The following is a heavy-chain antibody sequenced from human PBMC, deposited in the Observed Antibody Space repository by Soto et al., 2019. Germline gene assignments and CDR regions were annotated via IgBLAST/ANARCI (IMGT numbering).Heavy chain of an antibody. J-gene: IGHJ4*02. Sequence: SLRLSCAASGFTFTSYTMNWVRQAPGKGPEWVSSISSSSDYIYYADSMKGRVTISRDNAKNSLFLDMNSLTGEDTAVYYCARARVYATGPLDFWGQGTLVTVSS. V-gene: IGHV3-21*06. CDR3: ARARVYATGPLDF. CDR2: ISSSSDYI. CDR1: GFTFTSYT. D-gene: IGHD6-13*01.